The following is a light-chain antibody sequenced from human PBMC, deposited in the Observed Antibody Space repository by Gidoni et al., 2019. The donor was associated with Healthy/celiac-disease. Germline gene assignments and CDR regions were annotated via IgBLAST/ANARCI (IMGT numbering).Light chain of an antibody. Sequence: SSELTQPPSVSVSPGQTASITCYGDKLGDKYACWYQQKPGQSPMLVIYQDSKRPSGTPERFSGSNSGNTATLTISGTQAMDEADYYCQAWDSSTVVFGGGTKLTVL. J-gene: IGLJ2*01. CDR2: QDS. V-gene: IGLV3-1*01. CDR3: QAWDSSTVV. CDR1: KLGDKY.